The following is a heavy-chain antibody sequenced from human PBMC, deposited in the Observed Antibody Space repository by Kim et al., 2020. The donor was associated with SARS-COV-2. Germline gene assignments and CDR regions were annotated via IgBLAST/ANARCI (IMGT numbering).Heavy chain of an antibody. CDR3: ARHVRTDYGMDV. V-gene: IGHV5-10-1*01. J-gene: IGHJ6*02. Sequence: NYSPSVQGHVTIAADKSISTAYLPWSSLKASDTAMYYCARHVRTDYGMDVWGQGTTVTVSS. D-gene: IGHD3-10*02.